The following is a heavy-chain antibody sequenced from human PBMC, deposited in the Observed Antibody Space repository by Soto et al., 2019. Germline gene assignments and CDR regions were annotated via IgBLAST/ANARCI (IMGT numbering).Heavy chain of an antibody. Sequence: SGPTVMNPTQTLTLTCTVSGFSLSTTGMCVSWIRQPPGKALEWLALIDWADDKYYSTSLKTRLTISKDASKNQVVLTMTNVDPVDTATYYCARSYDSSGYYSNNWFDPWGQGTLVTLSS. D-gene: IGHD3-22*01. CDR1: GFSLSTTGMC. J-gene: IGHJ5*02. CDR3: ARSYDSSGYYSNNWFDP. V-gene: IGHV2-70*01. CDR2: IDWADDK.